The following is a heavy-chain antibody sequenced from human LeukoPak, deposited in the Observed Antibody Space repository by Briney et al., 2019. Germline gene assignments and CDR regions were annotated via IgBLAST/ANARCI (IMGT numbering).Heavy chain of an antibody. CDR1: GFTFSSYW. CDR3: AKSSAYYYVDA. J-gene: IGHJ6*03. Sequence: GGSLRLSCAASGFTFSSYWMSWVRQAPGKGLEWVANIKQDGSEKYYVDSVKGRFTISRDNAKNSLYLQMNSLRAEDTAVYYCAKSSAYYYVDAWGQGTTVTVSS. D-gene: IGHD3-10*01. CDR2: IKQDGSEK. V-gene: IGHV3-7*01.